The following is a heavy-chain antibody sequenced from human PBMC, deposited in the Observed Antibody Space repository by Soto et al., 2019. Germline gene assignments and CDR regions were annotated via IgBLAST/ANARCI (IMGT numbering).Heavy chain of an antibody. Sequence: QVQLQQWGAGLLKPSETLSLTCAVYGGSFSGYYWSWIRQPPGKGLEWIGEINHSGSTNYNPSHNSRVTISGYTSKNQLSLKLSSVTAADTAVYYCARAQGYVWGSSRFDPWGQGTLVTVSS. CDR1: GGSFSGYY. J-gene: IGHJ5*02. D-gene: IGHD3-16*01. CDR2: INHSGST. V-gene: IGHV4-34*01. CDR3: ARAQGYVWGSSRFDP.